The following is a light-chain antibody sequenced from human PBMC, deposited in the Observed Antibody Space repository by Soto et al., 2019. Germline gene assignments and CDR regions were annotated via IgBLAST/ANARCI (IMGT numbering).Light chain of an antibody. Sequence: QSVLTQPPSVSGSPGQSITISCTGTSNDVGGYNYVSWYQQHPGKAPKVMIYEVSNRPSGVSNRFSGSKSVNTASLTISGLQGDDEADYYCCSYRNSSTYVFGTGTKVTVL. V-gene: IGLV2-14*01. CDR3: CSYRNSSTYV. CDR2: EVS. J-gene: IGLJ1*01. CDR1: SNDVGGYNY.